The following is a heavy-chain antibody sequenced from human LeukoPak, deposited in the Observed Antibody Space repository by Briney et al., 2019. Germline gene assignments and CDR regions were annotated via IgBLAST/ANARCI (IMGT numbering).Heavy chain of an antibody. CDR2: INWNGAWT. D-gene: IGHD3-22*01. V-gene: IGHV3-20*04. CDR3: ADYYYDSSRGFDL. CDR1: GFKFDDYG. J-gene: IGHJ5*02. Sequence: PGGSLRLSCAASGFKFDDYGMSWVRQAPGKGLEWVCDINWNGAWTGYADSVKGRFTISRDNAKNSLYLQMNSLRAEDTALYYCADYYYDSSRGFDLWGQGTLVTVS.